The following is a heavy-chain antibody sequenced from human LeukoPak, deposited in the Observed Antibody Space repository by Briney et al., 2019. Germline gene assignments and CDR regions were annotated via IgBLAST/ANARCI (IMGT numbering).Heavy chain of an antibody. Sequence: SETLSLTCTVSGGSISSSSYYWGWIRQPPGKGLEWIGSIYYSGSTYYNPSLKSRVTISVDTSKNQFSLKLSSVTAADTAVYYCAREYSSSWSGQNNWFDPWGQGTLVTVSS. V-gene: IGHV4-39*07. CDR2: IYYSGST. CDR1: GGSISSSSYY. CDR3: AREYSSSWSGQNNWFDP. D-gene: IGHD6-13*01. J-gene: IGHJ5*02.